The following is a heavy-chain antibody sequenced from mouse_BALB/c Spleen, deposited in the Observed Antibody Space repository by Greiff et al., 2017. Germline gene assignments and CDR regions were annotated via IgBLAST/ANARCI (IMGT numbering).Heavy chain of an antibody. CDR2: IDPANGNT. D-gene: IGHD1-1*01. CDR3: ARRVDYYGSPYFDY. Sequence: VQLQQSGAELVKPGASVKLSCTASGFNIKDTYMHWVKQRPEQGLEWIGRIDPANGNTKYDPKFQGKATITADTSSNTAYLQLSSLTSEDSAVYYCARRVDYYGSPYFDYWGQGTTLTVSS. CDR1: GFNIKDTY. J-gene: IGHJ2*01. V-gene: IGHV14-3*02.